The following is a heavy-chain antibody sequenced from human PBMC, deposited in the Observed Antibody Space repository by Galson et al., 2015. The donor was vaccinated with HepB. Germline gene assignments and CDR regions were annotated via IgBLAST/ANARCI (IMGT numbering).Heavy chain of an antibody. J-gene: IGHJ4*02. CDR1: GFIFSDYY. V-gene: IGHV3-11*05. D-gene: IGHD6-19*01. CDR3: ARGPSIGWYKEHFDY. CDR2: ISRASSYT. Sequence: SLRLSCAVSGFIFSDYYMNWIRQAPGKGLEWVAHISRASSYTKYADSVKGRFTISGDNAKNSLFLQMSSLRAEDTAVYYCARGPSIGWYKEHFDYWGQGTLATVSS.